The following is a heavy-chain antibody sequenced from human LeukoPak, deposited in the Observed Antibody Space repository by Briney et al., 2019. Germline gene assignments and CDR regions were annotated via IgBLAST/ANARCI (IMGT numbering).Heavy chain of an antibody. CDR1: GFTFSDYY. D-gene: IGHD3-22*01. Sequence: GGSLRLSCAAYGFTFSDYYMSWIRQAPGKGLEWVSYISSSGSTIYYADSVKGRFTISRDNAKNTLYLEMNSLRAEDTAVYYCARGYYYDSSAYGPFGAYWGQGTLVTVSS. CDR3: ARGYYYDSSAYGPFGAY. CDR2: ISSSGSTI. V-gene: IGHV3-11*04. J-gene: IGHJ4*02.